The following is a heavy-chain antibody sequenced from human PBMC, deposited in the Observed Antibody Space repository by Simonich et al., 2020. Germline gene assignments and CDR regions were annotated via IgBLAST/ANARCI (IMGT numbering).Heavy chain of an antibody. CDR3: ARNRLDY. CDR2: INSEGRST. J-gene: IGHJ4*02. Sequence: EVQLVESGGGLVQPGGSLRLSCAASGFTFSSYVMHWVRQAPGKGLVGVTRINSEGRSTSDADSVKGRFTISRDNAKNTLYLQMNSLRAEDTAVYYCARNRLDYWGQGTLVTVSS. V-gene: IGHV3-74*01. CDR1: GFTFSSYV.